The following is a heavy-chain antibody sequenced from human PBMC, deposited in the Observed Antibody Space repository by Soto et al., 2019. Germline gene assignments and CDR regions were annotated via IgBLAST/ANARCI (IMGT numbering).Heavy chain of an antibody. CDR2: IYYSGST. J-gene: IGHJ4*02. V-gene: IGHV4-59*01. Sequence: SETLSLTCTVSGGSISSYYWSWIRQPPGKGLEWIGYIYYSGSTNYNPSLKSRVTISVDTSKNQFSLKLSSVTAADTAVYYCAASRSYSSGYSNFDYWGQGTLVTVS. CDR1: GGSISSYY. CDR3: AASRSYSSGYSNFDY. D-gene: IGHD3-22*01.